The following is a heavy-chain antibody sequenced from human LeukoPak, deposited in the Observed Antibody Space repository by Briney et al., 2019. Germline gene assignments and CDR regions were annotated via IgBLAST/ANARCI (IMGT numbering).Heavy chain of an antibody. D-gene: IGHD4-23*01. CDR2: IYYSGST. CDR1: GGSISSYY. Sequence: PSETLSLTCTVSGGSISSYYWSWIRQPPGKGLEWIGYIYYSGSTNYNPSLKSRVTISVDTSKNQFSLKLSSVTAADTAAYYCARHTGVRNYYYGMDVWGQGTTVTVSS. CDR3: ARHTGVRNYYYGMDV. V-gene: IGHV4-59*08. J-gene: IGHJ6*02.